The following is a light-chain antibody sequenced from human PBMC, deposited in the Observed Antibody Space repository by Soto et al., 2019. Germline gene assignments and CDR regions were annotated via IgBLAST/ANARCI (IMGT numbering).Light chain of an antibody. CDR1: QTINKN. CDR2: DAS. CDR3: QQYNSYQYT. J-gene: IGKJ2*01. V-gene: IGKV1-5*01. Sequence: DIQMTQSPSSLSASVGDRVTITCRASQTINKNLNWYQQKPGKAPKLLIYDASSLESGVPSRFSGSGSGTEFTLTISSLQPDDFATYYCQQYNSYQYTFGQGTKLEIK.